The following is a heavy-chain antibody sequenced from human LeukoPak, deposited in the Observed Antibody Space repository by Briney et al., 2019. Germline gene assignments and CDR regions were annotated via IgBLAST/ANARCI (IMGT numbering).Heavy chain of an antibody. CDR1: GDSISDSPYY. D-gene: IGHD5-24*01. V-gene: IGHV4-39*07. CDR2: IFYSGST. J-gene: IGHJ5*02. Sequence: SETLFLTCSVSGDSISDSPYYWAWIRQPPGKGLEWIGSIFYSGSTHYNPSLKSRVTMSVDTSKNQFSLNLLFVTAADTAVYFCARNCSNIPYNSRRDHRFDPWGQGTLVTVSS. CDR3: ARNCSNIPYNSRRDHRFDP.